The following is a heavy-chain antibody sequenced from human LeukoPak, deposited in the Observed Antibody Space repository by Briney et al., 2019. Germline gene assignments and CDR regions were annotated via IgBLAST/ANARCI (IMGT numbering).Heavy chain of an antibody. CDR1: GFTFSSYA. D-gene: IGHD5-18*01. CDR2: ISYDGSNK. V-gene: IGHV3-30*04. Sequence: GGSLRLSCAASGFTFSSYAMHWVRQAPGKGLEWVAVISYDGSNKYYADSVKGRFTISRDNSKNTLYLQMNSLRAEDTAVYYCARGRTKSGYSYGYIDYWGQGTLVTVSS. J-gene: IGHJ4*02. CDR3: ARGRTKSGYSYGYIDY.